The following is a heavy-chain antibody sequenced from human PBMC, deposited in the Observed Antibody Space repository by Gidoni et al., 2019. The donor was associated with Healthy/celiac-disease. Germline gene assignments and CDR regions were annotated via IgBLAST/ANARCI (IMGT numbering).Heavy chain of an antibody. CDR1: GFTFGDYA. Sequence: EVQLVESGGGLVQPGRSLRLSCTASGFTFGDYAMSWVRQAPGKGLEWVGFIRSKAYGGTTEYAASVKGRFTISRDDSKSIAYLQMNSLKTEDTAVYYCTRGEVSAAGRYYYYYYGMDVWGQGTTVTVSS. J-gene: IGHJ6*02. V-gene: IGHV3-49*04. CDR3: TRGEVSAAGRYYYYYYGMDV. D-gene: IGHD6-13*01. CDR2: IRSKAYGGTT.